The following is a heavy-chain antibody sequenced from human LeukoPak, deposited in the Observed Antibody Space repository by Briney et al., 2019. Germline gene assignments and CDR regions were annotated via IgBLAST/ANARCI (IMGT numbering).Heavy chain of an antibody. CDR2: IRYDGSNK. Sequence: GGSLRLSCAASGFTFSSYGMHWVRQAPGKGLEWVAFIRYDGSNKYYADSVKGRFTISRDNSKNTLYLQMNSLRAEDTAVYYCAKVPPSSSWFADAFDIWGQGTMVTVSS. J-gene: IGHJ3*02. CDR3: AKVPPSSSWFADAFDI. D-gene: IGHD6-13*01. V-gene: IGHV3-30*02. CDR1: GFTFSSYG.